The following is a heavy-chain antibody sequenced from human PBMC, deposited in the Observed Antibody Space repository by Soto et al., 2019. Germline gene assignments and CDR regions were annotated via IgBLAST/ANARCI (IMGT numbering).Heavy chain of an antibody. CDR3: ARDGVAGVAMNY. D-gene: IGHD2-15*01. J-gene: IGHJ4*02. CDR2: ISGYNGNT. Sequence: QIQLVQSGAEVKKPGASVKVSCKASGYTFTIYGISWVRQAPGQGLEWMGWISGYNGNTNYAQSFQGRVTMTTDTATSTVYMELRSLRSEDTAVYYCARDGVAGVAMNYWGQGTLVSVSS. V-gene: IGHV1-18*01. CDR1: GYTFTIYG.